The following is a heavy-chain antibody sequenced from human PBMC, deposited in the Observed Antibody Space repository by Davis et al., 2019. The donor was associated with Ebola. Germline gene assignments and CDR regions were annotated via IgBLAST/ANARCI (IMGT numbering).Heavy chain of an antibody. D-gene: IGHD2-21*02. Sequence: MPSETLSLTCAVSGGSISSSNWWSWVRQPPGKGLEWIGEIYHSGSTNYNPSLKSRVTISVDKSKNQFSLKLSSVTAADTAAYYCARRSDIVVVTAVYFDYWGQGTLVTVSS. CDR1: GGSISSSNW. CDR2: IYHSGST. V-gene: IGHV4-4*02. J-gene: IGHJ4*02. CDR3: ARRSDIVVVTAVYFDY.